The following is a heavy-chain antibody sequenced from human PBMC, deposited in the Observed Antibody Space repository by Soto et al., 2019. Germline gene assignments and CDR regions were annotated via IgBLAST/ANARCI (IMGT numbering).Heavy chain of an antibody. CDR3: GKNTYTASWYF. CDR1: GFTFSSYA. D-gene: IGHD6-13*01. CDR2: ISDTGRHT. Sequence: GTLSLSCVDSGFTFSSYAVTWVRQAPGRGQEWVSSISDTGRHTYYADSVQGQCTIARDSSKNTLYLQMNSLRVEDTAVYYCGKNTYTASWYFWGQGTLVTVFS. V-gene: IGHV3-23*01. J-gene: IGHJ4*02.